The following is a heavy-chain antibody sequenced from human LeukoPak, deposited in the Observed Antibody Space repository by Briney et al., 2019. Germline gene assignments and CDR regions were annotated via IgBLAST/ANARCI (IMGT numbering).Heavy chain of an antibody. CDR2: ISNTGSPI. CDR1: GFAFSSYE. D-gene: IGHD1-7*01. CDR3: ARAHNWKYGSFDF. V-gene: IGHV3-48*03. J-gene: IGHJ4*02. Sequence: GGSLRLSCVASGFAFSSYEMNWVRQAPGKGLEWVSYISNTGSPIYYADSVKGRFTISRDNAKNSLYLQMNSLRAEDTAVYYCARAHNWKYGSFDFWGQGTLVTVSS.